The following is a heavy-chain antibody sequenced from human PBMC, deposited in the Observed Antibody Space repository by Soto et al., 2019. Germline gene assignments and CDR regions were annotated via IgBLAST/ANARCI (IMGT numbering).Heavy chain of an antibody. Sequence: SETLSLTCAVSGGSISSGGYSWSWIRQPPGKGLEWIGYIYHSGSTYYNPSLKSRVTISVDRSKNQFSLKLSSVTAADTAVYYCARDPWDRSAQSGYFYYGMDVWAHGTKVTVTS. CDR2: IYHSGST. CDR3: ARDPWDRSAQSGYFYYGMDV. D-gene: IGHD1-26*01. CDR1: GGSISSGGYS. V-gene: IGHV4-30-2*01. J-gene: IGHJ6*02.